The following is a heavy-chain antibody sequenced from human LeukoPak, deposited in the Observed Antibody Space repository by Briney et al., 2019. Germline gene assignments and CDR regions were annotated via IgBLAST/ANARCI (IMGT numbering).Heavy chain of an antibody. V-gene: IGHV4-39*07. CDR2: MYYSGST. CDR1: GGSISSSSYY. CDR3: ARVPGVYGDYVFDY. J-gene: IGHJ4*02. D-gene: IGHD4-17*01. Sequence: SETLSLTGTVSGGSISSSSYYWGWIRQPPGKGLEWIGSMYYSGSTYYNPSLKSRVTISVDTSKNQFSLKLSSVTAADTAVYYCARVPGVYGDYVFDYWGQGTLVTVSS.